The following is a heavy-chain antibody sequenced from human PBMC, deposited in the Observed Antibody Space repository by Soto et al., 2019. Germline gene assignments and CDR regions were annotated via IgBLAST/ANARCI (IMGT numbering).Heavy chain of an antibody. CDR1: RFSFSTYA. CDR3: ARLRYSDSSGYFYDY. CDR2: ITYDATHK. D-gene: IGHD3-22*01. V-gene: IGHV3-30-3*01. J-gene: IGHJ4*02. Sequence: QVQLVESGGGVVQPGRSLRLSCAASRFSFSTYAMHWVRQAPGKGLEWVAAITYDATHKYYADSVKGRFTISRDNSKNTLYLQMNSLRAEDTAVYYCARLRYSDSSGYFYDYWGQGTLVTVSS.